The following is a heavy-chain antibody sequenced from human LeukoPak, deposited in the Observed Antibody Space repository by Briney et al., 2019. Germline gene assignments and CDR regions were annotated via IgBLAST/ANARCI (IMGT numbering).Heavy chain of an antibody. CDR3: AKGTMVRGVIPIDY. Sequence: GGPLRLSCAASGFTVSSNYMSWVRQAPGKGLEWVSVIYSGGSTYYADSVKGRFTISRDNSKNTLYLQMNSLRAEDTAVYYCAKGTMVRGVIPIDYWGQGTLVTVSS. J-gene: IGHJ4*02. D-gene: IGHD3-10*01. V-gene: IGHV3-53*05. CDR1: GFTVSSNY. CDR2: IYSGGST.